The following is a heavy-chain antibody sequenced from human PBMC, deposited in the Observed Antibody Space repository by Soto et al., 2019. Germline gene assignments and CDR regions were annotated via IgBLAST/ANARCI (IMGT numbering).Heavy chain of an antibody. Sequence: QVQLVESGGGVVQPGRSVRLSCAASGFSISRSAMHWVRQAPGKGLEWVAVIAYDGSNKWYADSAKGRFTISRDNSKNTLYLHMSSLRGEDTAVYYCARDLQAGADYVNWIAPWGQGTLVTVSS. J-gene: IGHJ5*02. CDR3: ARDLQAGADYVNWIAP. CDR2: IAYDGSNK. CDR1: GFSISRSA. D-gene: IGHD4-17*01. V-gene: IGHV3-30*04.